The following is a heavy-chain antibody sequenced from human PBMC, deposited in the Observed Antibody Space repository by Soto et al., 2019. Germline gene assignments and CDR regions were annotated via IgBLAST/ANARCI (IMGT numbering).Heavy chain of an antibody. CDR3: ARDHEASRGAQYYFDY. J-gene: IGHJ4*02. V-gene: IGHV1-69*05. CDR2: IIPIFGTA. Sequence: SVKVSCKASGGTFSSYAISWVRQAPGQGLEWMGGIIPIFGTAKYSQKFQGRVTITRDTSASTAYMELSSLRSEDTAVYYCARDHEASRGAQYYFDYWGQGTLVTVSS. D-gene: IGHD3-10*01. CDR1: GGTFSSYA.